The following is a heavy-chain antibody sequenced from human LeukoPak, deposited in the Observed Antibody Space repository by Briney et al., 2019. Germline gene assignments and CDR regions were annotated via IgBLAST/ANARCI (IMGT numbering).Heavy chain of an antibody. CDR1: GGTFSSYA. J-gene: IGHJ4*02. CDR2: IIPIFGTA. Sequence: ASVKVSCKASGGTFSSYAISWVRQAPGQGLEWMGRIIPIFGTANYAQKFQGRVTITTGESTSTAYMELSSLRSEDTAVYYCARDSVDYYDSSGYDYWGQGTLVTVSS. D-gene: IGHD3-22*01. CDR3: ARDSVDYYDSSGYDY. V-gene: IGHV1-69*05.